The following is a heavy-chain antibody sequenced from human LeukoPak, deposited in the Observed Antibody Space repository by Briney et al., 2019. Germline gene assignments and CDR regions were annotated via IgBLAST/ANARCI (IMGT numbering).Heavy chain of an antibody. Sequence: GGSLRLSCAASGFTFSSYAMHWVRQAPGKGLEWVSGISWNSGRIGYADSVKGRFTISRDNAKKSLSLQMNSLRPEDTAFHYCAKGSYYDILTYLDYWGQGTLVTVSS. D-gene: IGHD3-9*01. CDR2: ISWNSGRI. CDR1: GFTFSSYA. V-gene: IGHV3-9*01. CDR3: AKGSYYDILTYLDY. J-gene: IGHJ4*02.